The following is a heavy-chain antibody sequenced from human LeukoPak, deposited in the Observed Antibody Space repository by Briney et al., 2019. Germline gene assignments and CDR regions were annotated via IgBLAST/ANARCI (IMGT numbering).Heavy chain of an antibody. Sequence: SETLSLTCIISGGSINSSPYYWGWIRQPPGKGLEWIGYIYYSGSTNYNPSLKSRVTISVDTSKNQFSLKLSSVTAADTAVYARTTEGGYTYGYFYYYYMDVWGKGTTVTISS. V-gene: IGHV4-61*05. J-gene: IGHJ6*03. CDR1: GGSINSSPYY. D-gene: IGHD5-18*01. CDR2: IYYSGST. CDR3: TTEGGYTYGYFYYYYMDV.